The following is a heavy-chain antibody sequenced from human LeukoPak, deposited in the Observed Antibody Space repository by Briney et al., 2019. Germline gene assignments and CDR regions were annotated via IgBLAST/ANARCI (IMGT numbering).Heavy chain of an antibody. V-gene: IGHV1-8*01. J-gene: IGHJ4*02. D-gene: IGHD3-10*01. CDR2: MNPNSGNT. Sequence: ASVKVSCKASGYTFTSYDINWVRQATGQGLEWMGWMNPNSGNTGYAQKFQGRVTITRNTSISTAYMELSSLRSEDTAVYYCAREGSGSSSFDYWGQGTLVTVSS. CDR1: GYTFTSYD. CDR3: AREGSGSSSFDY.